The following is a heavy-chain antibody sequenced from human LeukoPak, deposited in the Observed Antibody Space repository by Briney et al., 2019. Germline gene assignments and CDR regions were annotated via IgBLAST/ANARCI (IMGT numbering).Heavy chain of an antibody. V-gene: IGHV3-7*01. Sequence: GGSLRLSCAASGSTFSTYWMSWVRRAPGKGLEWVANINQDGSQTFYVDSVKGRFTIFRDNPGNSVYLQMNSLRAEDTAVYYCARLMFLWPPIYFDYWGQGTLVTVSS. J-gene: IGHJ4*02. CDR1: GSTFSTYW. CDR2: INQDGSQT. D-gene: IGHD2-8*01. CDR3: ARLMFLWPPIYFDY.